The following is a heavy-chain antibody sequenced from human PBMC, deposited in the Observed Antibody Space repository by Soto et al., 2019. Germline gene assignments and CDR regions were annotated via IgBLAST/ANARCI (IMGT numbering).Heavy chain of an antibody. CDR1: GFTFSSYG. CDR3: AKDRTYSDSWPSGHFDY. J-gene: IGHJ4*02. Sequence: QVHLVESGGGVAQPGRSLRLSCAASGFTFSSYGIHWVRQAPGKGLEWVAVISYDGRNTYYGDSVKGRFTVSRNNSKNTLLLQMNSQRAEDTAVYYCAKDRTYSDSWPSGHFDYWGQGTLVTVSS. V-gene: IGHV3-30*18. CDR2: ISYDGRNT. D-gene: IGHD6-13*01.